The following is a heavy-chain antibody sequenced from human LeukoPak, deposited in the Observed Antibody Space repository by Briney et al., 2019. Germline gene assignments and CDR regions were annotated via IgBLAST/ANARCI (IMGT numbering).Heavy chain of an antibody. CDR2: IYHTGST. CDR1: GGSFTGHY. CDR3: AREGRWGMKYYFDF. J-gene: IGHJ4*02. D-gene: IGHD4-23*01. Sequence: SETLSLTCNVSGGSFTGHYWSWVRQSSEKGLEWIGQIYHTGSTHYNPSLRSRFAISVDTSKNKFFLNVKSVTAADTAVYYCAREGRWGMKYYFDFWGQGTLVIVSS. V-gene: IGHV4-59*11.